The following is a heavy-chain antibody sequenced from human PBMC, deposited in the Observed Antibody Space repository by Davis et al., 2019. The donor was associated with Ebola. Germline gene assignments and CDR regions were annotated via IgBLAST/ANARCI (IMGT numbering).Heavy chain of an antibody. J-gene: IGHJ4*02. CDR3: ARGDSYYDPSGYYAGPEAPDH. CDR2: SGSP. V-gene: IGHV4-34*01. D-gene: IGHD3-22*01. Sequence: MPGGSLRLSCAVYGGSISGYSWTWIRQPPGKGLEWIGDSGSPNYNPSLKSRVSISVDTSKNQFSLKLSSVTAADTAVYYCARGDSYYDPSGYYAGPEAPDHWGQGTLVSVSS. CDR1: GGSISGYS.